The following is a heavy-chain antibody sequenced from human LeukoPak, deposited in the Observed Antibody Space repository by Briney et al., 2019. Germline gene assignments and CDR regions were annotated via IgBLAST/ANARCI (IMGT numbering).Heavy chain of an antibody. V-gene: IGHV3-30-3*01. Sequence: GRSLRLSCAASGFTFSSYAMHWVRQAPGKGLEWVAVISYDGSNKYYADSVKGRFTISRDNSKNTLYLQMNSRRAEDTAVYYCARASSGSPRYYYYGMDVWGQGTTVTVSS. D-gene: IGHD3-10*01. CDR1: GFTFSSYA. J-gene: IGHJ6*02. CDR2: ISYDGSNK. CDR3: ARASSGSPRYYYYGMDV.